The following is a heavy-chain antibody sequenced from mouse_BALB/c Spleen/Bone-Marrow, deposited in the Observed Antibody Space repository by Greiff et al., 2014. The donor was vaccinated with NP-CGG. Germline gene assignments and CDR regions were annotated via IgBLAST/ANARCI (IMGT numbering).Heavy chain of an antibody. CDR2: IWAGGST. Sequence: VKLMESGPGLAAPSQSLSITCTVSGFSLTNYGVHWVRQPPGKGLEWLGVIWAGGSTNYNSALMSRLSISKDDSKSQVFLKMNSLQTDDTAMYYCARVTSSAVGAMDYWGQGTSVTVSS. CDR3: ARVTSSAVGAMDY. J-gene: IGHJ4*01. CDR1: GFSLTNYG. V-gene: IGHV2-9*02. D-gene: IGHD3-2*02.